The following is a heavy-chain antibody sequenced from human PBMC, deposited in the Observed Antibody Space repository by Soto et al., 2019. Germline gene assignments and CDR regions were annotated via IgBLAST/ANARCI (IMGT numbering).Heavy chain of an antibody. D-gene: IGHD2-2*01. CDR3: ARERFYCSSTSCSTHDAFDI. V-gene: IGHV4-4*02. Sequence: QVQLQESGPGLVKPSGTLSLTCAVSSGSISSSNWWSWVRQPPGKGLEWIGEIYHSGSTNYNPSLKSRVTISVDKSKNQFSLKLSSVTAADTAVYYCARERFYCSSTSCSTHDAFDIWGQGTMVTVSS. CDR2: IYHSGST. J-gene: IGHJ3*02. CDR1: SGSISSSNW.